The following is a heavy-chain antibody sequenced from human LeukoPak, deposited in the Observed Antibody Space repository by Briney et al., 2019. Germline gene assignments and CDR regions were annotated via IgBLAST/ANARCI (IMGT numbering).Heavy chain of an antibody. V-gene: IGHV1-18*01. CDR3: ARASVVPRGYYYYGMDV. J-gene: IGHJ6*02. CDR2: ISAYNGNT. D-gene: IGHD2-2*01. CDR1: GYTFTSYG. Sequence: ASVKVSCKASGYTFTSYGISWVQQAPGQGLEWMGWISAYNGNTNYAQKLQGRVTMTTDTSTSTAYMELRSLRSDDTAVYYCARASVVPRGYYYYGMDVWGQGTTVTVSS.